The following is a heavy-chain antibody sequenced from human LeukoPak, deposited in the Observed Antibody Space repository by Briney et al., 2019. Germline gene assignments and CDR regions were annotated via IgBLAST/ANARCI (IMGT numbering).Heavy chain of an antibody. CDR3: AKTSYHDFWSAPGSHHYLDV. D-gene: IGHD3-3*01. Sequence: GGSLRLSCAASGFTFSSYAMTWVRQGPGKGLEWVAGISGSGESTYYADSVKGRFTISRDNSKNTLCLQMNSLRAEDTAVYYCAKTSYHDFWSAPGSHHYLDVWGTGTTVTVSS. V-gene: IGHV3-23*01. J-gene: IGHJ6*03. CDR1: GFTFSSYA. CDR2: ISGSGEST.